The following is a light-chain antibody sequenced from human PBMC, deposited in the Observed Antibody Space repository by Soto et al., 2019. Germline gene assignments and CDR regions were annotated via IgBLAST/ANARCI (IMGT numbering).Light chain of an antibody. V-gene: IGKV1-5*03. CDR1: QSIGSW. Sequence: DIQMTQSPSTLSASVGDGVTITCRASQSIGSWLAWYQQKPGKAPKLLISKATNLQSGVPSRFSGSGSGTDFSLTISSLQPVDSATYYCQQTYSTPHTFGQGTKLEI. CDR3: QQTYSTPHT. J-gene: IGKJ2*01. CDR2: KAT.